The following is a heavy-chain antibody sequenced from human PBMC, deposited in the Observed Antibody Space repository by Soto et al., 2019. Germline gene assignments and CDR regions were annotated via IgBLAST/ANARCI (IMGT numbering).Heavy chain of an antibody. D-gene: IGHD5-12*01. CDR1: GGTFSSYA. V-gene: IGHV1-69*06. Sequence: QVQLVQSGAEVKKPWSSVKVSCKASGGTFSSYAISWVRQAPGQGLEWMGGIIPIFGTANYAQKFQGRVTITADKTTSTAEMELSSLRSEDTAVYYCARGGYSGYALGMDGWGQGTTVTVSS. J-gene: IGHJ6*02. CDR3: ARGGYSGYALGMDG. CDR2: IIPIFGTA.